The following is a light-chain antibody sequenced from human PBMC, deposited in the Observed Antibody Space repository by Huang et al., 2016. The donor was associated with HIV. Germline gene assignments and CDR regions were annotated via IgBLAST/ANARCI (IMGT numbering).Light chain of an antibody. CDR1: QSLLHSNGKNY. CDR3: MQSRQTPPWT. CDR2: LGA. V-gene: IGKV2-28*01. Sequence: DIVMTQSPLSLPVTPGESASISCRSSQSLLHSNGKNYLDWYLQKPGQSPQLLIYLGANRAAGVPDRISGSGSGTDFTLRISRVEAEDVGVYYCMQSRQTPPWTFGKGTKVEIK. J-gene: IGKJ1*01.